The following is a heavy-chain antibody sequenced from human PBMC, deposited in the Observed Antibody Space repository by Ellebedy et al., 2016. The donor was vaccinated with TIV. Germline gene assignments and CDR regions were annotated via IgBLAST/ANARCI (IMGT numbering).Heavy chain of an antibody. J-gene: IGHJ4*02. V-gene: IGHV4-31*11. CDR1: GGSFSGYY. CDR3: ARDPGFTMHYFDY. CDR2: IYYSGST. Sequence: SETLSLXXAVYGGSFSGYYWSWIRQHPGKGLEWIGYIYYSGSTYYNPSLKSRVTISVDTSKNQFSLKLSSVTAADTAVYYCARDPGFTMHYFDYWGQGTLVTVSS. D-gene: IGHD2-2*01.